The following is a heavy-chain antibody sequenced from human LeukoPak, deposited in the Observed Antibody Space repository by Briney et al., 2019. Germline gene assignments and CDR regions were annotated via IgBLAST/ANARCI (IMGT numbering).Heavy chain of an antibody. CDR2: IKSKTDGGTT. J-gene: IGHJ4*02. V-gene: IGHV3-15*01. CDR3: AKEVGRIAAAGTIDY. D-gene: IGHD6-13*01. Sequence: KTGGSLRLSCAASGFTFSNAWMSWVRQAPGKGLEWVGRIKSKTDGGTTDYAAPVKGRFTISRDDSKNTLYLQMNSLRAEDTAVYYCAKEVGRIAAAGTIDYWGQGTLVTVSS. CDR1: GFTFSNAW.